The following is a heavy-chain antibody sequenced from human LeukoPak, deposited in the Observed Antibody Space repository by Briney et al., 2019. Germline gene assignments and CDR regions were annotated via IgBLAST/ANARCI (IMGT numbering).Heavy chain of an antibody. J-gene: IGHJ4*02. D-gene: IGHD3-3*01. CDR1: GYTFTSYG. CDR3: ARTQYYDFWSGLYYFDY. V-gene: IGHV1-18*01. Sequence: ASVKVSCKASGYTFTSYGISWVRQAPGQGLEWMGWISAYNGNTNYAQKLQGRVTMTTDTSTSTAFMELRSLRSDDTAVYYCARTQYYDFWSGLYYFDYWGQGTLVTVSS. CDR2: ISAYNGNT.